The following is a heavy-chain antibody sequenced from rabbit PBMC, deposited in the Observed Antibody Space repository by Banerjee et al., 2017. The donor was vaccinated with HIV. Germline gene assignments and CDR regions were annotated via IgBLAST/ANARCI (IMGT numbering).Heavy chain of an antibody. CDR1: GFSFNSGYD. D-gene: IGHD1-1*01. J-gene: IGHJ6*01. V-gene: IGHV1S40*01. CDR3: ARDTATSFSSYGMDL. Sequence: QSLEESGGGLVKPGASLTLTCKASGFSFNSGYDMCWVRQAPGKGLEWIVCIDSGSSGFTYFASWAKGRFTISKTSSTTVTLQMTSLTAADTATYFCARDTATSFSSYGMDLWGQGTLVTVS. CDR2: IDSGSSGFT.